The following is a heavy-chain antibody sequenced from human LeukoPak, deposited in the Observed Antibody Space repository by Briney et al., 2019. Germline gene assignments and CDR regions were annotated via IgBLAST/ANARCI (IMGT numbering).Heavy chain of an antibody. Sequence: ASMKVSCKASGYTFTNYYIHWVRQAPGQGLEWMGRINPKSGDTNSAQNFQGRVTMTRDTSNSTAYMELTSLRSDDTAIYYCAKPPRITVTARLDYWGQGTLITVSS. J-gene: IGHJ4*02. CDR1: GYTFTNYY. D-gene: IGHD6-19*01. CDR3: AKPPRITVTARLDY. V-gene: IGHV1-2*06. CDR2: INPKSGDT.